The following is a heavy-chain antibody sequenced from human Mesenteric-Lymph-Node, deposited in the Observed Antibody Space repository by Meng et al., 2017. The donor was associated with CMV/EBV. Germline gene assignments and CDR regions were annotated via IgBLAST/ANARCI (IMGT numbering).Heavy chain of an antibody. CDR1: GFTFSGYG. D-gene: IGHD5-12*01. V-gene: IGHV3-33*01. CDR3: ARDLGWEVATIGAFDY. Sequence: GESLKISCAASGFTFSGYGMHWVRQAPGKGLEWVAVIWYDGSNKYYADSVKGRFTISRDNSKNTLYLQMNSLRAEDTAVYYCARDLGWEVATIGAFDYWGQGTLVTVS. CDR2: IWYDGSNK. J-gene: IGHJ4*02.